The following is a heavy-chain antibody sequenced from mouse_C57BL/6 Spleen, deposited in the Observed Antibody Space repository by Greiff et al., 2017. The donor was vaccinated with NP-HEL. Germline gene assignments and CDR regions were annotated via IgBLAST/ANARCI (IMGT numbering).Heavy chain of an antibody. Sequence: EVHLVESGEGLVKPGGSLKLSCAASGFTFSSYAMSWVRQTPEKRLEWVAYISSGGDYIYYADTVKGRFTISRDNARNTLYLQMSSLKSEDTAMYYCTRDRYGSSPLAMDYWGQGTSVTVSS. V-gene: IGHV5-9-1*02. CDR2: ISSGGDYI. D-gene: IGHD1-1*01. CDR1: GFTFSSYA. J-gene: IGHJ4*01. CDR3: TRDRYGSSPLAMDY.